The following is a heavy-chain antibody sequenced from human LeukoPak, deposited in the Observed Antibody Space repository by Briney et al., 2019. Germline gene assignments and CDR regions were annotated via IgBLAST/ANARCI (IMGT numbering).Heavy chain of an antibody. CDR2: IYSGGGT. V-gene: IGHV3-53*01. Sequence: GGSLRLSCAASGFTFSSNYMSWVRQAPGKGLEWVSVIYSGGGTYSADSVKGRFTISRDNSKNTLYLQMNSLRAEDTAVYYCARTPRNYYYYMDVWGKGTTVTVSS. CDR1: GFTFSSNY. J-gene: IGHJ6*03. CDR3: ARTPRNYYYYMDV.